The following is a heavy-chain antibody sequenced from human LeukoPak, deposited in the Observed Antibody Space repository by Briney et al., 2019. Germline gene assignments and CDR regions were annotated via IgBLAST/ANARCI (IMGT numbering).Heavy chain of an antibody. CDR3: ARDGSGEWWGNYYYYYGMDV. V-gene: IGHV3-30-3*01. CDR1: GFTFSSYA. CDR2: ISYDGSNK. Sequence: GGSLRLSCAASGFTFSSYAMHWVRQAPGKGLEWVAVISYDGSNKYYADSVKGRFTISRDNSKNTLYLQMNSLRAEDTAVYYCARDGSGEWWGNYYYYYGMDVWPRDHGHRLL. J-gene: IGHJ6*02. D-gene: IGHD2-15*01.